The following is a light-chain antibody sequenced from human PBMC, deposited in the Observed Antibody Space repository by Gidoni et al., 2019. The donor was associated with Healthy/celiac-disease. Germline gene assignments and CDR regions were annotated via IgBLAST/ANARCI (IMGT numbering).Light chain of an antibody. Sequence: EIVLTQLPGTLSLSPGERATLTCRASQSVSSSYLAWYQQKPGQAPRLLIYGASSRAPGIPERFGGSGSGTDFALTISRLEPEDFAVYYWQQYGSSPRTFGHGTKVDIK. J-gene: IGKJ3*01. CDR1: QSVSSSY. CDR2: GAS. V-gene: IGKV3-20*01. CDR3: QQYGSSPRT.